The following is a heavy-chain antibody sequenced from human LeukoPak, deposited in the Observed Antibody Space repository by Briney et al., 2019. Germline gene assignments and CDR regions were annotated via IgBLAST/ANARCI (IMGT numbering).Heavy chain of an antibody. Sequence: SETLSLTCAVYGGSFTIYYWSWIRQPPGKGLEWIGEINHSGSTNYNPSLKSRVTISVDTSKNQFSLKLSSVTAADTAVYYCARVLTVTKEYNWFDPWGQGTLVTVSS. D-gene: IGHD4-17*01. CDR1: GGSFTIYY. CDR3: ARVLTVTKEYNWFDP. J-gene: IGHJ5*02. CDR2: INHSGST. V-gene: IGHV4-34*01.